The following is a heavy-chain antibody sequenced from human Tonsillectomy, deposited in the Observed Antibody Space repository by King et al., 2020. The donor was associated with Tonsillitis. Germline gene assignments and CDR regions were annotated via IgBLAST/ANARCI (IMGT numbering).Heavy chain of an antibody. CDR3: VRVSYDSSGRDY. J-gene: IGHJ4*02. V-gene: IGHV3-7*01. Sequence: VQLVESGGGLVQPGGSLRLSCAASGFTFTNYWMSWVRQAPGKGLEWVANIRQDGSEKYYVDSVEGRFTISRDNAKNSLYLQMDSLRAEDTAVYYCVRVSYDSSGRDYWGQGTLVTVSS. D-gene: IGHD3-22*01. CDR1: GFTFTNYW. CDR2: IRQDGSEK.